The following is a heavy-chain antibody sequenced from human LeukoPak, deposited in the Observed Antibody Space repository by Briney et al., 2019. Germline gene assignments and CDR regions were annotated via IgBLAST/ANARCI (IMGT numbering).Heavy chain of an antibody. Sequence: SETLSLTCAVSGVSINNYYWSWIRQPPGKGLEWIGSIYYSGSTYYNPSLKSRVTISVDTSKNQFSLKLSSVTAADAAVYYCARQSTADVWGKGTTVTVSS. CDR3: ARQSTADV. CDR1: GVSINNYY. D-gene: IGHD2-2*01. V-gene: IGHV4-59*05. J-gene: IGHJ6*04. CDR2: IYYSGST.